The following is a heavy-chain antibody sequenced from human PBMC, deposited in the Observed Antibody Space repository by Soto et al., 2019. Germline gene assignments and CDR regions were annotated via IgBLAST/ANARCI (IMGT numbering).Heavy chain of an antibody. CDR3: AHKGYGDYPLDY. Sequence: QITLKESGPTLVKPTQTLTLTCTFSGFSLSTSGVGVGWVRQPPGKALEWLAVIYWDDNKHYSPSLKSRLTITKDTSKNQVVLTMTNMDPVDTATYYCAHKGYGDYPLDYWGQGTLVTVSS. J-gene: IGHJ4*02. V-gene: IGHV2-5*02. D-gene: IGHD4-17*01. CDR2: IYWDDNK. CDR1: GFSLSTSGVG.